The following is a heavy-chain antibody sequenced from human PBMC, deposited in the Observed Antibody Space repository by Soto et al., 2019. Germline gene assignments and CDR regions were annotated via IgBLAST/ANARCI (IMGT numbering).Heavy chain of an antibody. CDR2: IYPGDSDT. CDR1: GYNFDKFW. D-gene: IGHD4-17*01. J-gene: IGHJ5*02. V-gene: IGHV5-51*01. Sequence: PGESLKISCKASGYNFDKFWIGWVRQMPGKGLEWMGIIYPGDSDTRYRPSFQGQVTISVDKSISTAYLQWSSLKASDTAMYYCYGVSHHSENVGLRHRISWFDPRGQGTLVTVSS. CDR3: YGVSHHSENVGLRHRISWFDP.